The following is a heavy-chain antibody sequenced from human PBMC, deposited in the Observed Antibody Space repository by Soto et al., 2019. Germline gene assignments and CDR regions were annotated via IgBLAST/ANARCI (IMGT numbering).Heavy chain of an antibody. CDR2: IVPVFGRP. D-gene: IGHD5-12*01. J-gene: IGHJ4*02. V-gene: IGHV1-69*01. CDR3: AREGRGYNF. Sequence: QVQLVQSGAELKKPGSSVKVSCKASGGSFSNFGISWVRQAPGQGLEWMGGIVPVFGRPNYAQRFRGRLTITADESTSTGYMEIISLISDDTAVYYCAREGRGYNFWGQGTQVTVSS. CDR1: GGSFSNFG.